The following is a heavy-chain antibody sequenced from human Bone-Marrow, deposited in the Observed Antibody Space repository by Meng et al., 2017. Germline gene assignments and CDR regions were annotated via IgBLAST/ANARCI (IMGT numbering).Heavy chain of an antibody. CDR3: ARVAYRWGGDCSYFDY. V-gene: IGHV4-4*02. CDR1: GGSISSSNW. CDR2: IYHSGST. D-gene: IGHD2-21*02. J-gene: IGHJ4*02. Sequence: QVQLQESGPGLVKPSGTLSLTCAVSGGSISSSNWWNWVRQSPGKGLEWIGEIYHSGSTNYNPSLESRVTISVDKSKNQFSLKLSSVTAADTAVYYCARVAYRWGGDCSYFDYWGQGTLVTVSS.